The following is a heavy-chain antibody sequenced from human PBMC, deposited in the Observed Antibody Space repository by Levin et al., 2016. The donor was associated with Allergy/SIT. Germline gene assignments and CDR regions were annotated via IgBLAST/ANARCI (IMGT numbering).Heavy chain of an antibody. J-gene: IGHJ5*02. CDR2: IYWDDDK. CDR3: AHFNYGSGNYYMRQRGLNWFDP. V-gene: IGHV2-5*02. Sequence: WIRQPPGKALEWLAVIYWDDDKRYRPSLYSRLTITKDTSKNQVVLTMTNMDPVDTATYYCAHFNYGSGNYYMRQRGLNWFDPWGQGTLVTVSS. D-gene: IGHD3-10*01.